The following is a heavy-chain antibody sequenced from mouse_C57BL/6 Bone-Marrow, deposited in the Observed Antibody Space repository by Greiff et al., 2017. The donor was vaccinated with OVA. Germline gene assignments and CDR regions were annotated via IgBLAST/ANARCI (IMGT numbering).Heavy chain of an antibody. CDR3: ARNGYDYDRYAMDY. D-gene: IGHD2-4*01. V-gene: IGHV2-2*01. CDR2: IWSGGST. CDR1: GFSLNSPG. Sequence: VQLQESGPGLVQPSQSLFITCPVPGFSLNSPGGHWGRPSPGKGLEWLGVIWSGGSTDYNAGFIYRLSISKDNSKSQVFFKMNSLQADDTAIYYCARNGYDYDRYAMDYWGQGTSVTVSS. J-gene: IGHJ4*01.